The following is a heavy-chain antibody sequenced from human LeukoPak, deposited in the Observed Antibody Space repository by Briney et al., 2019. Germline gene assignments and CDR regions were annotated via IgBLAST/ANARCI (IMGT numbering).Heavy chain of an antibody. Sequence: GGSLRLSCAASGFTFSSYWMTWVRQAPGKGLEWVANIKQDGSEKYYVDSVKGRFTISRDSAKNSLYLQMNSLRAEDTAVYYCAREYIISRYFDYWGQGTLVTVSS. CDR1: GFTFSSYW. CDR3: AREYIISRYFDY. J-gene: IGHJ4*02. V-gene: IGHV3-7*01. D-gene: IGHD1-1*01. CDR2: IKQDGSEK.